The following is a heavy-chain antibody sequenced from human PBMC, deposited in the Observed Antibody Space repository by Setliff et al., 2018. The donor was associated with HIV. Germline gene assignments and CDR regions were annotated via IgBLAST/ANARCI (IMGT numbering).Heavy chain of an antibody. J-gene: IGHJ4*02. V-gene: IGHV4-39*01. Sequence: PSETLSLTCTVSGGSISSSTYYWGWIRQPPGKGLEWIGTIYYSGSTYYNPSLKSRLTISVDTSKNQFSLKLSSVTAADTAVYYCARRDGYSYGFYFDYWGQGTLVTVLL. D-gene: IGHD5-18*01. CDR1: GGSISSSTYY. CDR3: ARRDGYSYGFYFDY. CDR2: IYYSGST.